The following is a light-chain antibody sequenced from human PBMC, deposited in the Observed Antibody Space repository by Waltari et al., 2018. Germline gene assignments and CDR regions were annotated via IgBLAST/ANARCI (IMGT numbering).Light chain of an antibody. Sequence: QLVLPQSPSASASLGASVKLTCTLHSGHSTNVIAWLQQQPEKGPRFLMRVNSDGSHSKGDEIPDRFSGSSSGTERYLTISSLQSEDEADYYCQTGGHGTWVFGGGTKLTVL. CDR1: SGHSTNV. J-gene: IGLJ3*02. CDR2: VNSDGSH. CDR3: QTGGHGTWV. V-gene: IGLV4-69*01.